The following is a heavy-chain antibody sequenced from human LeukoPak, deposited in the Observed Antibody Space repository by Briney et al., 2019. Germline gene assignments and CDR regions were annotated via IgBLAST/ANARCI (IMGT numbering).Heavy chain of an antibody. CDR2: TSESGDNT. CDR1: GFTFSSYA. CDR3: ARTAANDY. Sequence: PGGSLRLSCAASGFTFSSYAMTWVRQAPGKGLEWVSVTSESGDNTYYGDSVKGRFTVSRDNSKNTLYLRMNSLRAEDTAIYYCARTAANDYWGQGTLVTVSS. D-gene: IGHD6-13*01. V-gene: IGHV3-23*01. J-gene: IGHJ4*02.